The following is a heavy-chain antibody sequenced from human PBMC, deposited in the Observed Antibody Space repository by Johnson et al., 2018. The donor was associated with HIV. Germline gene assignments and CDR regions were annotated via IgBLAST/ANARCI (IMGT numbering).Heavy chain of an antibody. V-gene: IGHV3-64*01. CDR2: ISSDGRTT. CDR1: GFTFTQYA. CDR3: ARDAGQWLDDAFDI. J-gene: IGHJ3*02. Sequence: VQLVESGGGVVQPGRSLRLSCAASGFTFTQYAMHWVLQAPGKGLEYVSGISSDGRTTYYANSVKGRFTISRDNSKNTLYLQMNSLRAEDTAVYYCARDAGQWLDDAFDIWGQGTMVTVSS. D-gene: IGHD6-19*01.